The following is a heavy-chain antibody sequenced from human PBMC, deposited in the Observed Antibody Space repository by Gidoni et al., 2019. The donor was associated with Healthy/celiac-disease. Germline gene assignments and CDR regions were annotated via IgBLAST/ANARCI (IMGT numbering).Heavy chain of an antibody. CDR3: ARDSGSYGNYYYYYGMDV. Sequence: QLQLQASGPGLVKPSETLSLTCTVSGGSISSSSYYLGWIRQPPGKGLEWFGSIYYSGSTYYNPSLKSRVTISVDTSKNQFSLKLSSVTAADTAVYYCARDSGSYGNYYYYYGMDVWGQGTTVTVSS. V-gene: IGHV4-39*07. CDR1: GGSISSSSYY. J-gene: IGHJ6*02. D-gene: IGHD5-18*01. CDR2: IYYSGST.